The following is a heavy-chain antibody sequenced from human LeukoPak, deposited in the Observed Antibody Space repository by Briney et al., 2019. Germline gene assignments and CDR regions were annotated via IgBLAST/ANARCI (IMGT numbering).Heavy chain of an antibody. J-gene: IGHJ4*02. CDR3: AKHLTAMVDFDY. V-gene: IGHV3-23*01. Sequence: GGSLRLSCAASGFTFSSYAMSWVRQAPAKGQGWVSAISGSGGSTYYADSVKGRFTISRDNSKNTLYLQMNSLRAEDTAVYYCAKHLTAMVDFDYWGQGTLVTVCS. CDR1: GFTFSSYA. CDR2: ISGSGGST. D-gene: IGHD5-18*01.